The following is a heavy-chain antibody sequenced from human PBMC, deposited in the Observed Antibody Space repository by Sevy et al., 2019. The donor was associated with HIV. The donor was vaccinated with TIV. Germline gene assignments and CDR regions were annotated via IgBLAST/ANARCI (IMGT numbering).Heavy chain of an antibody. CDR2: IKRDGSEN. D-gene: IGHD1-26*01. CDR3: AKDRGSYYVNY. CDR1: GFTFSDYW. V-gene: IGHV3-7*03. Sequence: GGSLRLSCAASGFTFSDYWMTWVRQAPGKGLEWVASIKRDGSENDHVDSVKGRFTISRDNTKKSLFLEMHSLRVEDTAVYYCAKDRGSYYVNYWGQGTLVTVSS. J-gene: IGHJ4*02.